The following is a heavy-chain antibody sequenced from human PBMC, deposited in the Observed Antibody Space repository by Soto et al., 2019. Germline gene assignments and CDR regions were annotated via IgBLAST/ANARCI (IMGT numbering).Heavy chain of an antibody. V-gene: IGHV1-3*01. D-gene: IGHD6-13*01. CDR1: GYTFTTYA. CDR2: INAGNGNT. J-gene: IGHJ4*02. Sequence: ASVKVSCKASGYTFTTYAMHWVRQAPGQRLEWMGWINAGNGNTKYSRKFQGRVTITRDTSASTAYMELSSLRSEDTAVYYCARELWQQLVPAYFDYWGQGTLVPVSS. CDR3: ARELWQQLVPAYFDY.